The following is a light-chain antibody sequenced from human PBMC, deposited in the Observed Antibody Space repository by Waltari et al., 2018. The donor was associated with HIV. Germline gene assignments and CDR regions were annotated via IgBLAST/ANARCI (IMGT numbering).Light chain of an antibody. CDR1: QSISAK. J-gene: IGKJ2*01. Sequence: LSCRASQSISAKVAWYQQRPGQAPRLLIYEAATRPTGIPARFSGSGSGTEFTLTISSLQSEDFATYFCQQYDSGPRGITFGQGTMLEIK. CDR3: QQYDSGPRGIT. V-gene: IGKV3-15*01. CDR2: EAA.